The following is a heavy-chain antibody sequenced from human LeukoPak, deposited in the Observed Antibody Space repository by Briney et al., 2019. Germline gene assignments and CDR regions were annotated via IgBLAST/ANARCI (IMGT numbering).Heavy chain of an antibody. V-gene: IGHV5-51*01. CDR3: ARALRTGQGDYVPVL. CDR1: GYRFTNYW. CDR2: IYPGDSET. J-gene: IGHJ4*02. D-gene: IGHD4-17*01. Sequence: GESLQISCQASGYRFTNYWIGWVRQMPGKGLEWMVIIYPGDSETRYSPSFQGQVTISADKSISTAYLQWSSLKASDTAMYYCARALRTGQGDYVPVLWGQGTLVTVSS.